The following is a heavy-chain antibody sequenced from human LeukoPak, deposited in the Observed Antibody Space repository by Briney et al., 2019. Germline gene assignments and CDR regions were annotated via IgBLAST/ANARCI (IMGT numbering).Heavy chain of an antibody. CDR1: GGSISSGGYY. Sequence: PSETLSLTCTVSGGSISSGGYYWSWIRQPPGKGLEWIGEINHSGSTNYNPSLKSRVTISVDTSKNQFSLKLSSVTAADTAVYYCARERIAAAGTPYYFDYWGQGTLVTVSS. CDR3: ARERIAAAGTPYYFDY. J-gene: IGHJ4*02. V-gene: IGHV4-39*07. CDR2: INHSGST. D-gene: IGHD6-13*01.